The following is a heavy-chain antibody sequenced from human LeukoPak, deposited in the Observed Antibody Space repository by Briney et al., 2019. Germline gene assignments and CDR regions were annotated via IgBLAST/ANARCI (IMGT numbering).Heavy chain of an antibody. CDR2: IAYDGTNI. D-gene: IGHD3-10*01. Sequence: PGVSLRLSCAASGFTFGSYAMHGVRQAPGKGLEWVAVIAYDGTNIYYVDSVKGRFTISRDNSKNTLYLQMNSLRAEDTAVYYCARKDSGRYINPFEFWGQGTLVTVSS. CDR3: ARKDSGRYINPFEF. V-gene: IGHV3-30*04. CDR1: GFTFGSYA. J-gene: IGHJ4*02.